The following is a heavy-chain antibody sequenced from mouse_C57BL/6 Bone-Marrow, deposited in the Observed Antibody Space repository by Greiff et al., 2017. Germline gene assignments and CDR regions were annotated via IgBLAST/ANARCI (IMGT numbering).Heavy chain of an antibody. CDR1: GYTFTDYY. J-gene: IGHJ2*01. V-gene: IGHV1-26*01. D-gene: IGHD1-1*01. Sequence: VQLQQSGPELVKPGASVKISCKASGYTFTDYYMNWVQQSPGKSLEWIGDISPNNGGTSYNQKFKGKATLTVDKSSSTAYMELRSLTSEDSAVYYCARWGTTIYFDDWGKGTTLTVSS. CDR3: ARWGTTIYFDD. CDR2: ISPNNGGT.